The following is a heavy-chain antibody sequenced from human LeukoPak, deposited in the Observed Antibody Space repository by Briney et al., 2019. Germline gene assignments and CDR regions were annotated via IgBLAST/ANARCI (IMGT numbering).Heavy chain of an antibody. CDR1: GYSISSNYF. CDR3: ARVARPRGYYYMDV. D-gene: IGHD2-21*01. J-gene: IGHJ6*03. V-gene: IGHV4-38-2*02. Sequence: SETLSLTCTVSGYSISSNYFWAWIRQPPGKGLEWIGNVFHSGSTYYNPSLKSRVTISVDTSKNQFSLKLSSVTAADTAVYYCARVARPRGYYYMDVWGKGTTVTVSS. CDR2: VFHSGST.